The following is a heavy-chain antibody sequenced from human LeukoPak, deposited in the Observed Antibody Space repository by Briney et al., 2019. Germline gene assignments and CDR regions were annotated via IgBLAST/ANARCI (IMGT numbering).Heavy chain of an antibody. CDR2: ISSSGSTI. CDR1: GFTFSSYE. Sequence: GGSLRLYCAASGFTFSSYEMNWVRQAPGKGLEWVSYISSSGSTIYYADSVKGRFTISRDNAKNSLYLQMNSLRAEDTAVYYCARLAAATVDYWGKGALVTVSS. CDR3: ARLAAATVDY. V-gene: IGHV3-48*03. J-gene: IGHJ4*02. D-gene: IGHD2-15*01.